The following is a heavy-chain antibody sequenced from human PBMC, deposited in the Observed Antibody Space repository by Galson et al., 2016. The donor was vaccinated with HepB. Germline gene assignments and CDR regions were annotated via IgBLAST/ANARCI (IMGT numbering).Heavy chain of an antibody. CDR1: GFTFSDYY. Sequence: SLRLSCAASGFTFSDYYMSWIRQAPGKGLEWDSYISRGDSAIYYAGSVEGRFTISRDNANNLLYLQMNSLRADDTAVYYCARDITPYYYGVDVWGQGATVTVSS. CDR3: ARDITPYYYGVDV. CDR2: ISRGDSAI. D-gene: IGHD1-14*01. V-gene: IGHV3-11*01. J-gene: IGHJ6*02.